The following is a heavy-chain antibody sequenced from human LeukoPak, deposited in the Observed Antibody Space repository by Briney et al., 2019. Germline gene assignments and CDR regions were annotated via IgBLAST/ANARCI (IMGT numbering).Heavy chain of an antibody. D-gene: IGHD2-2*03. V-gene: IGHV1-18*01. CDR2: ISTYNGNT. Sequence: ASVKVSCKASGYTFTSYGISWVRRAPGQGLEWMGWISTYNGNTNYAQTLQGRVTMTTDTSTSTAYMELRSLRSDDTAVYYCARVALGIVVVPAALGWFDPWGQGTLVTVSS. J-gene: IGHJ5*02. CDR1: GYTFTSYG. CDR3: ARVALGIVVVPAALGWFDP.